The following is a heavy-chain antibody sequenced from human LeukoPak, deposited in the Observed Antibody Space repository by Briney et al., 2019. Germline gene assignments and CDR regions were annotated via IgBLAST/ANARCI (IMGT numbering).Heavy chain of an antibody. CDR2: ISSSGTTT. D-gene: IGHD4-23*01. J-gene: IGHJ4*02. Sequence: GGSLRLSCAASGFTFSSYEMNWVRQAPGKGLQWVSYISSSGTTTLYADSVKGRFTISRDNAKNSLYLQMNSLRAEDTAVYYCARFSVVTGCDYWGQGALVTVSS. CDR1: GFTFSSYE. V-gene: IGHV3-48*03. CDR3: ARFSVVTGCDY.